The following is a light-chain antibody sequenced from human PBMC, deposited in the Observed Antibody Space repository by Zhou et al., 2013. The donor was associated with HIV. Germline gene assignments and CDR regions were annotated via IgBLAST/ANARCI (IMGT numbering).Light chain of an antibody. Sequence: DYVMTQSPLSLPVTLGQPASISCRSSQSLVHLDGNTYLNWFQQRPGQSPRRLIYKVSNRDSGVPDRFSGNGSDTDFTLKISRVEAEDVGVYYCMQGTHWPVFGGGTKVEIK. J-gene: IGKJ4*01. CDR1: QSLVHLDGNTY. CDR2: KVS. CDR3: MQGTHWPV. V-gene: IGKV2-30*02.